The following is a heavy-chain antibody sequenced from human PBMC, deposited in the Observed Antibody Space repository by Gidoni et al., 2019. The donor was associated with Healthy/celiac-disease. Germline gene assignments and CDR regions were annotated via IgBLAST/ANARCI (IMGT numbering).Heavy chain of an antibody. CDR3: ARVVVTATFDY. CDR1: AYTFSRYA. Sequence: EVQQLASGGGLVQPGGSRRLSGPASAYTFSRYAMSWVRHAPGMGLECVSAISGSGGSTYYAASVKGRFTISRDNSKNTLYLQMNSLRAEDTAVYYCARVVVTATFDYWGQGTLVTVSS. V-gene: IGHV3-23*01. CDR2: ISGSGGST. J-gene: IGHJ4*02. D-gene: IGHD2-21*02.